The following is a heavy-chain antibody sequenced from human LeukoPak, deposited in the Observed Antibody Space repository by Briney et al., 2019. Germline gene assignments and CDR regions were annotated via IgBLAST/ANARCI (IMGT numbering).Heavy chain of an antibody. Sequence: PSETLSLTCTVSGGSISSYYWSWIRQPPGKGLEWIGYIYYSGSTYYNPSLKSRVTISVDTSKNQFSLKLSSVTAADTAVYYCARGSRNWFDPWGQGTLVTVSS. CDR2: IYYSGST. D-gene: IGHD2/OR15-2a*01. V-gene: IGHV4-59*12. CDR1: GGSISSYY. J-gene: IGHJ5*02. CDR3: ARGSRNWFDP.